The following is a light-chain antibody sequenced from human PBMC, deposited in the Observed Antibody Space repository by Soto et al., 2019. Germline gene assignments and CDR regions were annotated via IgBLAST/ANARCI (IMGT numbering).Light chain of an antibody. Sequence: EIVLTQSPGTPSLSRGERATLSCRTSQSVSSSLAWYQHKPGQAPRLLIYGATSRATGIPDRFSGSGSGTDFTLTISRLDLEDFAVYYCQQYGNSHRTFGQGTKVDIK. CDR2: GAT. CDR3: QQYGNSHRT. V-gene: IGKV3-20*01. J-gene: IGKJ1*01. CDR1: QSVSSS.